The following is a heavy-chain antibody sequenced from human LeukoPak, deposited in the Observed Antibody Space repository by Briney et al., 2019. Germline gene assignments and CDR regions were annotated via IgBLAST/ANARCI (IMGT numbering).Heavy chain of an antibody. V-gene: IGHV3-7*03. J-gene: IGHJ5*02. CDR2: IKQDGSEK. CDR3: ARLKAVAVDWFDP. Sequence: GGSLRLSCAASGFTFSSYWMSWVRQAPGKGLEWVANIKQDGSEKYYVDSVKGRFTISRDNAKNSLYLQMNSLRAEDTALYYCARLKAVAVDWFDPWGQGTLATVSS. D-gene: IGHD6-19*01. CDR1: GFTFSSYW.